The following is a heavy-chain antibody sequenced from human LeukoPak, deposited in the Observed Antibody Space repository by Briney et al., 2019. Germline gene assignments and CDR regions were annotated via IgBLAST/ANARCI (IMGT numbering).Heavy chain of an antibody. V-gene: IGHV4-38-2*02. Sequence: PSETLSLTCTVSGYSISSGYYWGWIRPPPGKGLEWIGSIYHSGSTYYNPSLKSRVTISVDTSKNQFSLKLSSVTAADTAVYYCACRSDYVEAYWGQGTLVTVSS. J-gene: IGHJ4*02. CDR1: GYSISSGYY. CDR2: IYHSGST. D-gene: IGHD3-16*01. CDR3: ACRSDYVEAY.